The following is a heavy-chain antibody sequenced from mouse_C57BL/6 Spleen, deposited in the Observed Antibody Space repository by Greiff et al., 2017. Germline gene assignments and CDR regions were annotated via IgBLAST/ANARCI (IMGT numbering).Heavy chain of an antibody. Sequence: EVQLQQSGPELVKPGASVKISCKASGYSFTDYNMNWVKQSHGKSLEWIGVINPNYGTTSYNQKFKGKATLTVDQSSSTAYMQLNSLTSEDSAVYYGASCTTVVATDWYFDVWGTGTTVTVSS. CDR1: GYSFTDYN. J-gene: IGHJ1*03. CDR3: ASCTTVVATDWYFDV. D-gene: IGHD1-1*01. V-gene: IGHV1-39*01. CDR2: INPNYGTT.